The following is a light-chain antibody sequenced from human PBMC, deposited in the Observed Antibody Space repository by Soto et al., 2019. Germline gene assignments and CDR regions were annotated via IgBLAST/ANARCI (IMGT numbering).Light chain of an antibody. CDR3: QQDNTWPKM. J-gene: IGKJ1*01. Sequence: ILSASVGDKVTITWRASHSISSWLAWYQQKPGQSPRLLIYRASTRATGVPARFSGSGSGTEFTLTISSLQSEDFAVYYCQQDNTWPKMFDQGTKVDIK. CDR1: HSISSW. CDR2: RAS. V-gene: IGKV3-15*01.